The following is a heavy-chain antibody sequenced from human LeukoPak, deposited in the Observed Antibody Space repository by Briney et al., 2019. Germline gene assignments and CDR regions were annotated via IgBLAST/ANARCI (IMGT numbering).Heavy chain of an antibody. D-gene: IGHD3-16*01. V-gene: IGHV3-48*01. Sequence: GGSLRLSCAASGFTFSSYSMNWVRQAPGKGLEWVSYISSSSSTIYYADSVKGRFTISRDNAKNSLYLQMNSLRAEDTAVYYCAQDQGGPHYYFAYWGQGTLVTVSS. CDR3: AQDQGGPHYYFAY. J-gene: IGHJ4*02. CDR2: ISSSSSTI. CDR1: GFTFSSYS.